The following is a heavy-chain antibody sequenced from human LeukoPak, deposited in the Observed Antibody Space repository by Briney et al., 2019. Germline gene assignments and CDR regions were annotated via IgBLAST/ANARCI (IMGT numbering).Heavy chain of an antibody. J-gene: IGHJ6*03. CDR3: AKEIMTAFHYYSMDV. CDR2: INWNSGSI. Sequence: PGGALRLSCAASGFTFYDYAMYWVRQAPGKGLEGVSGINWNSGSIGYADSVKGGFTISRDNGKKLLYLQMYSLRPDDTALYFCAKEIMTAFHYYSMDVWGKGTTVTVSS. CDR1: GFTFYDYA. D-gene: IGHD3-3*02. V-gene: IGHV3-9*01.